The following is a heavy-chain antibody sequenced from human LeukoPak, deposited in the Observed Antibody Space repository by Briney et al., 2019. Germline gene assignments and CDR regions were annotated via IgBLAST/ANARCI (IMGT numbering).Heavy chain of an antibody. Sequence: PGGSLRLSCAASGFTFSSYSMNWVRQAPVKGLEWVSYISSSSSTIYYADSVKGRFTISRDNAKNSLYLQMNSLRAEDTAVYFCARGGSYSLAIGQWGQGTLVTVSS. CDR1: GFTFSSYS. J-gene: IGHJ4*02. CDR2: ISSSSSTI. V-gene: IGHV3-48*01. CDR3: ARGGSYSLAIGQ. D-gene: IGHD1-26*01.